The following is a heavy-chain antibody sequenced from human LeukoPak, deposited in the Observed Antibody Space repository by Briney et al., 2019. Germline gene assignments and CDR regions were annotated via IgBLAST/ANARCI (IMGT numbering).Heavy chain of an antibody. CDR3: AKDTTPYDRYYFDY. CDR1: GFTFSSYA. CDR2: ISGSGGST. V-gene: IGHV3-23*01. D-gene: IGHD2-15*01. J-gene: IGHJ4*02. Sequence: GGSLRLSCAASGFTFSSYAMCWVRQAPGKGLEWVSAISGSGGSTYYADSVKGRFTISRDNSKNTLYLQMNSLRAEDTAVYYCAKDTTPYDRYYFDYWGQGTLVTVSS.